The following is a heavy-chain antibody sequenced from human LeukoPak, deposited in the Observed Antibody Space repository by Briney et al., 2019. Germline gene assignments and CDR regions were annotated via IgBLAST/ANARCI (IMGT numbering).Heavy chain of an antibody. CDR2: IIPIFGTA. V-gene: IGHV1-69*13. CDR3: AREIAVAGTLGY. Sequence: GASVKVSCKASGGTFSSYAISWVRQAPGQGLEWMGGIIPIFGTANYAQKFQGRVTITADESTSTAYMELSSLRSEDTAVYYCAREIAVAGTLGYWGQGTLVTVSS. J-gene: IGHJ4*02. CDR1: GGTFSSYA. D-gene: IGHD6-19*01.